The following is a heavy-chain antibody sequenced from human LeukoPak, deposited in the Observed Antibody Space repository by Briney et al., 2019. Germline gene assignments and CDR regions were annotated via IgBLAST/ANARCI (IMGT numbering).Heavy chain of an antibody. CDR1: GGSISSSSYY. Sequence: SETLSLTCTVSGGSISSSSYYWGWIRQPPGKGLEWIGSIYYSGSTYYNPSLKSRVTISVDTSKNQFSLKLSSVTAADTAVYYCAIPETYCSSTSCSNWGQGTLVTVSS. CDR2: IYYSGST. D-gene: IGHD2-2*01. CDR3: AIPETYCSSTSCSN. V-gene: IGHV4-39*01. J-gene: IGHJ4*02.